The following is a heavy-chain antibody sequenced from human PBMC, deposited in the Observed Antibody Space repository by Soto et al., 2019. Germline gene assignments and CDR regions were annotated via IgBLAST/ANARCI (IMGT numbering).Heavy chain of an antibody. CDR3: ARHRGSSGWFDP. V-gene: IGHV4-59*08. J-gene: IGHJ5*02. D-gene: IGHD6-6*01. CDR2: IYYSGST. Sequence: SETLSLTYTVSGGSISSYYWSWIRQPPGKGLEWIGYIYYSGSTNYNPSLKSRVTISVDTSKNQFSLKLSSVTAADTAVYYCARHRGSSGWFDPWGQGTLVTVSS. CDR1: GGSISSYY.